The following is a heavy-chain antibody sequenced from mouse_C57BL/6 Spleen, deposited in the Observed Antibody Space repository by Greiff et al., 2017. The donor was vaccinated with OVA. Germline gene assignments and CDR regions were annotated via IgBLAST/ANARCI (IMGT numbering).Heavy chain of an antibody. CDR1: GYTFTSYW. J-gene: IGHJ1*03. CDR3: ASGAHFHLGFDV. Sequence: QVQLKQPGTELVKPGASVKLSCKASGYTFTSYWMHWVKQRPGQGLEWIGNINPSNGGTNYNEKFKSKATLTVDKSSSTAYMQLSSLTSEDSAVYYCASGAHFHLGFDVWGTGTTVTVSS. V-gene: IGHV1-53*01. CDR2: INPSNGGT.